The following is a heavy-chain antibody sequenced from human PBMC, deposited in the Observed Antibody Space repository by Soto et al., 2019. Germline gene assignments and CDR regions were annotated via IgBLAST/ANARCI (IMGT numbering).Heavy chain of an antibody. CDR2: ISAFNGYT. J-gene: IGHJ4*02. CDR3: AREHYHTLPHFKDY. CDR1: GYTFTSYG. D-gene: IGHD3-3*01. Sequence: QVQLVQSGAEVKKPGASVKVSCKASGYTFTSYGISWVRQAPGQGLEWMGWISAFNGYTNYAQNLQGRVTMTADTSTSTAYMELRSLRSDYTAAYYCAREHYHTLPHFKDYWGQGTLVTVSS. V-gene: IGHV1-18*01.